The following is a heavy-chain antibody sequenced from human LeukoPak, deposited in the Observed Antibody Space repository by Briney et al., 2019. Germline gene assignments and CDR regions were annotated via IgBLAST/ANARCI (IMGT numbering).Heavy chain of an antibody. CDR1: GFSINNYW. CDR3: ARDLAGPPQEAFDI. J-gene: IGHJ3*02. CDR2: IKKEGSER. Sequence: GSLRLSCAASGFSINNYWMNWVRQAPGKGLEWVASIKKEGSERYYVDPVKGRFTISRDNTKNSLYLQMNTLRAEDTAVYYCARDLAGPPQEAFDIWGQGTMVTVSS. V-gene: IGHV3-7*01.